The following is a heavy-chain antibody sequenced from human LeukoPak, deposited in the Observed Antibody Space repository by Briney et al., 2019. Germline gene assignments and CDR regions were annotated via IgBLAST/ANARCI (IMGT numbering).Heavy chain of an antibody. CDR1: GGSISSYY. V-gene: IGHV4-4*07. CDR2: IYTSGST. D-gene: IGHD6-19*01. CDR3: ARGNSSGWYFAY. Sequence: SETLSLTRTVSGGSISSYYWSWIRQPAGKGLEWIGRIYTSGSTNYNPSLKSRVTMSVDTSKNQFSLKLSSVTAADTAVYYCARGNSSGWYFAYWGQGTLVTVSS. J-gene: IGHJ4*02.